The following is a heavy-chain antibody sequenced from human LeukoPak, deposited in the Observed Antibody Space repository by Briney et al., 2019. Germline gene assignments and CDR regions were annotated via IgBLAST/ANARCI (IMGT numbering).Heavy chain of an antibody. CDR2: IYYSGST. J-gene: IGHJ4*02. V-gene: IGHV4-59*12. Sequence: SETLSLTCTVSGGSISSYYWSWIRQPPGKGLEWIGYIYYSGSTNYNPSLKSRVTISVDTSKNQFSLKLSSVTAADTAVYYCARDSLYCSGGSCYIYWGQGTLVTVSS. CDR3: ARDSLYCSGGSCYIY. D-gene: IGHD2-15*01. CDR1: GGSISSYY.